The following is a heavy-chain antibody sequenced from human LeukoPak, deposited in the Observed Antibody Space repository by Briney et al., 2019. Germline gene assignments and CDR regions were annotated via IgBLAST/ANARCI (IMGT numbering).Heavy chain of an antibody. V-gene: IGHV4-34*01. CDR1: GGSFSGYY. D-gene: IGHD3-10*01. CDR3: ARGRYYGSGSYYNVLDLDY. CDR2: INHSGST. J-gene: IGHJ4*02. Sequence: SETLSLTCAVYGGSFSGYYWSWIRQPPGKGLEWSGEINHSGSTNYNPSLKSRVTISVDTSKNQFSLKLSSVTAADTAVYYCARGRYYGSGSYYNVLDLDYWGQGTLVTVSS.